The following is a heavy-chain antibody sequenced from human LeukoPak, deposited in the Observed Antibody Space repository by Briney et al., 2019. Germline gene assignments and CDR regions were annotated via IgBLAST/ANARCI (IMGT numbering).Heavy chain of an antibody. Sequence: PGGSLRLSCAASGFTFSSYVLSWVRQAPGKGLEWVSSISGSGGSTYYAGSVKGRFTISRDSSKNTLYLQMNSLRDEDTAVYYCVRDHYYSFDYWGQGTLVTVSS. V-gene: IGHV3-23*01. CDR2: ISGSGGST. J-gene: IGHJ4*02. CDR3: VRDHYYSFDY. D-gene: IGHD2/OR15-2a*01. CDR1: GFTFSSYV.